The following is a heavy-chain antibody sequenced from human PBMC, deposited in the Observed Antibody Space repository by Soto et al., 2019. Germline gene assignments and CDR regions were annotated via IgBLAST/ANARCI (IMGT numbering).Heavy chain of an antibody. CDR2: IFHSGST. CDR1: GASIRSNNR. Sequence: PSETLSLTCAVSGASIRSNNRWSWVRQPPGKGPEWIGEIFHSGSTNYNPSLKSRVTISVDTSKNQFSLKLSSVTAADTAVYYCARLWPTATTPFDYWGQGTLVTVSS. J-gene: IGHJ4*02. D-gene: IGHD2-21*02. CDR3: ARLWPTATTPFDY. V-gene: IGHV4-4*02.